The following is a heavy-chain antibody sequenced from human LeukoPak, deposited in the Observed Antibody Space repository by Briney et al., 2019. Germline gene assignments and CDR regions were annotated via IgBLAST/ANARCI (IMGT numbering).Heavy chain of an antibody. CDR3: ATTPGDVYYYDSSGYGRRDY. Sequence: GASLRLSCAASGFTFSSYAMSWVRQAPGKGLEWVSAISGSGGSTYYADSVKGRFTISRDNSKNTLYLQMNSLRAEDTAVYYCATTPGDVYYYDSSGYGRRDYRGQGTLVTVSS. D-gene: IGHD3-22*01. V-gene: IGHV3-23*01. CDR2: ISGSGGST. CDR1: GFTFSSYA. J-gene: IGHJ4*02.